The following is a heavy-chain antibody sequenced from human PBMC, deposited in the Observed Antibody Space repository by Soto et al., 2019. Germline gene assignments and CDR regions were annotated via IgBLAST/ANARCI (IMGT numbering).Heavy chain of an antibody. CDR1: GGSISSGGYY. Sequence: SETLSLTCTVSGGSISSGGYYWSWIRQHPGKGLEWIGYIYYSGSTYYNPSLKSRVTISVDTSKNRFSLKLSSVTAADTAVYYCARVVGCAGYCSGGSCFVCGYWFDPWGQGTLVTVSS. D-gene: IGHD2-15*01. V-gene: IGHV4-31*03. CDR3: ARVVGCAGYCSGGSCFVCGYWFDP. CDR2: IYYSGST. J-gene: IGHJ5*02.